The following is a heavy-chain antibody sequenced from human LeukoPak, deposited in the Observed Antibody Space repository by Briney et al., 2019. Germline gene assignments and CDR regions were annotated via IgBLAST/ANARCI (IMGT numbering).Heavy chain of an antibody. CDR1: GFTFDDYA. CDR3: ARDNRGLRS. V-gene: IGHV3-9*01. D-gene: IGHD3-3*01. Sequence: GRSLRLSCAASGFTFDDYAMHWVRQAPGKGLEWVSGISWNSGSIGYADSVKGRFTISRDNAKNSLYLQMNSLRAEDTAVYYCARDNRGLRSWGQGTLVTVSS. J-gene: IGHJ5*02. CDR2: ISWNSGSI.